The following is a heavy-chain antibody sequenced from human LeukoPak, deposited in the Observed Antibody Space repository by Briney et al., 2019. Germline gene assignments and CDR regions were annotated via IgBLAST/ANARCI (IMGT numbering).Heavy chain of an antibody. Sequence: PGGSLRLSCAASGFTFSSYSMKWVRQAPGKGLEWVSYISSSSSTIYYADSVKGRFTVSRDNAKKSLYLQMNSLRAEDTAVYYCARGHSSSWFEEFFDCWGQGTLVTVSS. V-gene: IGHV3-48*01. CDR1: GFTFSSYS. CDR2: ISSSSSTI. J-gene: IGHJ4*02. CDR3: ARGHSSSWFEEFFDC. D-gene: IGHD6-13*01.